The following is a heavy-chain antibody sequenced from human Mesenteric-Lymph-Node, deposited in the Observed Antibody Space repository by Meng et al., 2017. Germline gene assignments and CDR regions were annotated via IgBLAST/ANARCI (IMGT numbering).Heavy chain of an antibody. CDR2: IYYSGST. CDR1: GGSISSYY. Sequence: ESLKISCTVSGGSISSYYWSWVRQPPGKGLEWIGYIYYSGSTNYNPSLKSRVTISVDTSKDQFSLKLSSVPAADTAVYCCAGGLGRLRLGELSFRYWGQGTPVTVSS. D-gene: IGHD3-16*02. J-gene: IGHJ4*01. CDR3: AGGLGRLRLGELSFRY. V-gene: IGHV4-59*12.